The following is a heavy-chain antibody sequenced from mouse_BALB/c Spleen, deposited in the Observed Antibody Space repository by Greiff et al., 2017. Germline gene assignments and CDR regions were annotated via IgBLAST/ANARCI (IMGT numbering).Heavy chain of an antibody. J-gene: IGHJ4*01. CDR2: INPYNDGT. CDR3: ARLRGNYVGAMDY. CDR1: GYTFTSYV. D-gene: IGHD2-1*01. V-gene: IGHV1-14*01. Sequence: VQLQQSGPELVKPGASVKMSCKASGYTFTSYVMHWVKQKPGQGLEWIGYINPYNDGTKYNEKFKGKATLTSDKSSSTAYMELSSLTSEDSAVYYCARLRGNYVGAMDYWGQGTSVTVSS.